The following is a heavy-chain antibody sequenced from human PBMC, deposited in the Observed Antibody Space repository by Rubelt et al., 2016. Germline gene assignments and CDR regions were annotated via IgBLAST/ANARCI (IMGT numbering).Heavy chain of an antibody. CDR3: ARTKTVEMATIPLAY. D-gene: IGHD5-24*01. CDR2: INPSGGST. Sequence: QVQLVQSGAEVKKPGASVKVSCKASGYTFTSSYMHWVRQAPGQGLEWMGIINPSGGSTSYAQKVQWRVTMTRDTSTGTGYIELSSLRSEDTAVYYCARTKTVEMATIPLAYWGQGTLVTVSS. CDR1: GYTFTSSY. V-gene: IGHV1-46*01. J-gene: IGHJ4*02.